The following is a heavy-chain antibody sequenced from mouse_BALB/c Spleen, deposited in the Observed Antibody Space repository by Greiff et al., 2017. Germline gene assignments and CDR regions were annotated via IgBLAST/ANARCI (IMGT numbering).Heavy chain of an antibody. Sequence: EVQLVESGGGLVQPGGSRKLSCAASGFTFSSFGMHWVRQAPEQGLEWVAYISRGSSTIYYADTVKGRFTISRDNPKNTLFLQMTSLRSEDTAMYYGARAPYGSYEGFAYWGQGTLVTVSA. J-gene: IGHJ3*01. D-gene: IGHD2-10*02. CDR2: ISRGSSTI. CDR3: ARAPYGSYEGFAY. CDR1: GFTFSSFG. V-gene: IGHV5-17*02.